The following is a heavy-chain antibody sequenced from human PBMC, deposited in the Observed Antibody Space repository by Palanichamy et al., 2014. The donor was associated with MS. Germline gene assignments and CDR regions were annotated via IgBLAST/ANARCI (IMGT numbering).Heavy chain of an antibody. CDR3: ARARWAVAAYFDY. D-gene: IGHD6-19*01. CDR2: IYYSGST. V-gene: IGHV4-39*07. J-gene: IGHJ4*02. Sequence: QLQLQESGPGLVKPSETLPLTCTVSGGSISSSSYYWGWIRQPPGKGLEWIGSIYYSGSTYYNPSLKSRVTISVDTSKNQFSLKLSSVTAADTAVYYCARARWAVAAYFDYWGQGTLVTVSS. CDR1: GGSISSSSYY.